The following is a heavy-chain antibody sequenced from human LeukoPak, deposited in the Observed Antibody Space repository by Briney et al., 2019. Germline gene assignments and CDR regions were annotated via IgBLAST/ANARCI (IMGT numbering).Heavy chain of an antibody. D-gene: IGHD6-19*01. J-gene: IGHJ4*02. CDR2: IYHSGST. V-gene: IGHV4-39*07. CDR3: ARDSIAVAGS. CDR1: GGSITSSSYY. Sequence: PSETLSLTCTVAGGSITSSSYYWGWIRQPPGKGLEWIGYIYHSGSTYYNPSLKSRVTISVDRSKNQFSLKLSSVTAADTAVYYCARDSIAVAGSWGQGTLVTVSS.